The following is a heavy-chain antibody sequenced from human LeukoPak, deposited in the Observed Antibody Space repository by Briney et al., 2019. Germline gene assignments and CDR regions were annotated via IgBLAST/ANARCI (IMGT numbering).Heavy chain of an antibody. J-gene: IGHJ4*02. Sequence: RASVKVSCKASGYTFTSYAMHWVRQAPGQRLEWMGWINACNGNTKYSQKFQGRVTITRDTSASTAYMELSSLRSEDTAVYYCARGRYSSGWYCIDYWGQGTLVTVSS. CDR1: GYTFTSYA. CDR2: INACNGNT. CDR3: ARGRYSSGWYCIDY. D-gene: IGHD6-19*01. V-gene: IGHV1-3*01.